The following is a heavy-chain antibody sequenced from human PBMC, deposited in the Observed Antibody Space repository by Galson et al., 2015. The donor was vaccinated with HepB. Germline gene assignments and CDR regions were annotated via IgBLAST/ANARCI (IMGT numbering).Heavy chain of an antibody. CDR3: ARYRVAGGFFDY. CDR2: INAGNGNT. CDR1: GYTFTSYA. D-gene: IGHD2-15*01. V-gene: IGHV1-3*01. J-gene: IGHJ4*02. Sequence: SVKVSCKASGYTFTSYAMHWVRQAPGQRLEWMGWINAGNGNTKYSQKFQGRVTITRDTSASTAYMELSSLRSEDTAVYYCARYRVAGGFFDYWGQGTLVTVSS.